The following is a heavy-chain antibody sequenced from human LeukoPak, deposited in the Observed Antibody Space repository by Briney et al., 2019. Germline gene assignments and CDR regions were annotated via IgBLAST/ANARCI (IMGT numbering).Heavy chain of an antibody. CDR1: VVTFSNAC. V-gene: IGHV3-15*01. CDR2: IKSKTDGETT. CDR3: TTSAQYYYGSRSY. Sequence: GGSLRLSCAPSVVTFSNACMSWVRQAPRKGRECVGRIKSKTDGETTDYAAQVKGRFTMSRDDSKNTLYLQMTTMKTEDTAVYYCTTSAQYYYGSRSYWGQGTLVTVSS. J-gene: IGHJ4*02. D-gene: IGHD3-10*01.